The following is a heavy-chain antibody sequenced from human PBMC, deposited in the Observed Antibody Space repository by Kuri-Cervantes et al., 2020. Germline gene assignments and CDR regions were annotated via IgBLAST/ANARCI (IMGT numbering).Heavy chain of an antibody. CDR2: IYYSGST. Sequence: SCTVSGGSISSGGYYWSWIRQHPGKGLEWSGYIYYSGSTYYNPSLKSRVTISVDTSKNQFPLKLSSVTAADTAVYYCARGVLVVNNDWFDPWGQGTLVTVSS. CDR1: GGSISSGGYY. V-gene: IGHV4-31*02. J-gene: IGHJ5*02. D-gene: IGHD3-22*01. CDR3: ARGVLVVNNDWFDP.